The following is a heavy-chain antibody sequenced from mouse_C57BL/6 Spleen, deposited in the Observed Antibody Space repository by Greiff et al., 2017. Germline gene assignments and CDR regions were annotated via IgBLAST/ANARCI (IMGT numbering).Heavy chain of an antibody. Sequence: KLVESGEGLVKPGGSLKLSCAASGFTFSSYAMSWVRQTPEKRLEWVAYISSGGGYIYYANTVKGRFTISRDNARNTLYLQMSSLKSEYTAMYYCTRGRDYGMDYWGQGTSVTVSS. CDR3: TRGRDYGMDY. D-gene: IGHD2-4*01. CDR1: GFTFSSYA. J-gene: IGHJ4*01. CDR2: ISSGGGYI. V-gene: IGHV5-9-1*02.